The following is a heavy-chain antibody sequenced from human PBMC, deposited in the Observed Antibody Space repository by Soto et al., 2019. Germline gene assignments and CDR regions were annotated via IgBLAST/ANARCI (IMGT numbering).Heavy chain of an antibody. CDR3: AADQVSPSPGIAAADTSYYYYGMDV. Sequence: ASVKVSCKASGYTFTSYDINWVRQATGQGLEWMGWMNPNSGNTGYAQKFQERVTITRDMSISTAYMELSSMRSEDTAVYYCAADQVSPSPGIAAADTSYYYYGMDVWGQGTTVTVSS. D-gene: IGHD6-13*01. J-gene: IGHJ6*02. CDR2: MNPNSGNT. V-gene: IGHV1-8*01. CDR1: GYTFTSYD.